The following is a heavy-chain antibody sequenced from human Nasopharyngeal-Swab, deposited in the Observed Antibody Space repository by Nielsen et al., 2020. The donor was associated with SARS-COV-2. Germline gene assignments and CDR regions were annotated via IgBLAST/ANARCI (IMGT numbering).Heavy chain of an antibody. CDR3: ASRPPH. Sequence: GGSLRLSCVASGFTFSSYAMHWVRQAPGKGLEWVAVISYDGSNKYYADSVKGRFTISRDNSKNTLYLQMNSLRAEDTAVYYCASRPPHWGQGTLVTVSS. CDR1: GFTFSSYA. J-gene: IGHJ4*02. V-gene: IGHV3-30*04. CDR2: ISYDGSNK.